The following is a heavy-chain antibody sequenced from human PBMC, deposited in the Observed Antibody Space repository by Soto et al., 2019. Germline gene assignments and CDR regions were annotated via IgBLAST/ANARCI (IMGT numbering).Heavy chain of an antibody. V-gene: IGHV3-23*01. Sequence: GGSLRLSCVASGFTFSNHAMSWVRQAPRKGLEWVSAISGSGGSIFYADSVKGQFTISRDNSKNTLFLQMNSLRAEDTAVYFWAKGNYNYGDVLDIWGQGTRVTVAS. CDR2: ISGSGGSI. CDR1: GFTFSNHA. J-gene: IGHJ3*02. D-gene: IGHD4-17*01. CDR3: AKGNYNYGDVLDI.